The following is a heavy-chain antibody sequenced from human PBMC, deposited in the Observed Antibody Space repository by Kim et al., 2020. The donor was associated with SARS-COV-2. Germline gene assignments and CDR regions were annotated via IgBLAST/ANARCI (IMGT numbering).Heavy chain of an antibody. Sequence: GESLKISCKGSGYSFTSYWIGWVRQMPGKGLEWMGIIYPGDSDTRYSPSFQGQVTISADKSISTAYLQWSSLKASDTAMYYCAGGVVVVAATIDAFDIWGQGTMVTVTS. J-gene: IGHJ3*02. CDR1: GYSFTSYW. CDR2: IYPGDSDT. CDR3: AGGVVVVAATIDAFDI. D-gene: IGHD2-15*01. V-gene: IGHV5-51*01.